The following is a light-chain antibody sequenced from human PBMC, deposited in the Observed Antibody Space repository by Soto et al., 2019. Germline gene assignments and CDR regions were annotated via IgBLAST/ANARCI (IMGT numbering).Light chain of an antibody. CDR3: QQYGSSPPIT. CDR2: GAS. V-gene: IGKV3-20*01. J-gene: IGKJ5*01. Sequence: EIVLTQSPGTLSFSPGERATLSCRAIQSVSSSYLAWYQQRPGQAPRLLIYGASSRAPGIPDRFSGSGSGTDFTLTISRLEPEDFAVYYCQQYGSSPPITFGQGTRLEIK. CDR1: QSVSSSY.